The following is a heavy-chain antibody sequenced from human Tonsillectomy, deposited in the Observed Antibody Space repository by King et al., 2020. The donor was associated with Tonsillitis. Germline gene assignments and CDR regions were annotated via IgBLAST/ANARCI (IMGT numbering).Heavy chain of an antibody. V-gene: IGHV3-66*01. CDR2: IIGHGVT. D-gene: IGHD3-10*01. CDR3: SRDPGYGHSEYYGWDV. J-gene: IGHJ6*02. Sequence: VQLVESGGDLVQPGGSLRLSCAASGLTVTSHYMNWVRLAPGKGLEWVSLIIGHGVTYYADSVKGRFTISRDIPKNTLYLQMDSLRAEDMAVCYCSRDPGYGHSEYYGWDVWGQGTTVTVPS. CDR1: GLTVTSHY.